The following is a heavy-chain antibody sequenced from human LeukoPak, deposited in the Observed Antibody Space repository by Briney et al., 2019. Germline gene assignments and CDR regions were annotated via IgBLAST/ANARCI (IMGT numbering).Heavy chain of an antibody. Sequence: SQTLSLTCTVSGGSISSGGYYWSWIRQHPGKGLEWIGYIYYSGSTYYNPSLKSRVTIPVDTSKNQFSLKLSSVTAADTAVYYCARDSDDYDSSGEPYAFDIWGQGTMVTVSS. CDR3: ARDSDDYDSSGEPYAFDI. CDR2: IYYSGST. J-gene: IGHJ3*02. D-gene: IGHD3-22*01. CDR1: GGSISSGGYY. V-gene: IGHV4-31*03.